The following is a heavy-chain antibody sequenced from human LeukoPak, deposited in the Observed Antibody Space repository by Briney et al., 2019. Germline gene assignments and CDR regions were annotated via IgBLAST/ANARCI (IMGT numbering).Heavy chain of an antibody. D-gene: IGHD2-2*01. CDR1: GYTFTGYY. V-gene: IGHV1-2*02. CDR3: ARYVYCSSTSCYVKNAFDI. CDR2: INPNSGGT. Sequence: ASVKVSXKASGYTFTGYYMHWVRQAPGQGLEWMGWINPNSGGTNYAQKLQGRVTMTRDTSISTAYMELSRLRSDDTAVYYCARYVYCSSTSCYVKNAFDIWGQGTMVTVSS. J-gene: IGHJ3*02.